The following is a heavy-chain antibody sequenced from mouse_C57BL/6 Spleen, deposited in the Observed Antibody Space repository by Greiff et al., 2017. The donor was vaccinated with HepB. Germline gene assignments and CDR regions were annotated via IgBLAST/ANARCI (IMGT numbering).Heavy chain of an antibody. CDR1: GFNIKNTY. CDR2: IDPANGNT. CDR3: ARVPYYYGSSYWYFDV. J-gene: IGHJ1*03. D-gene: IGHD1-1*01. Sequence: EVQLVESVAELVRPGASVKLSCTASGFNIKNTYMHWVKQRPEQGLEWIGRIDPANGNTKYAPKFQGKATITADTSSNTAYLQLSSLTSEDTAIYYGARVPYYYGSSYWYFDVWGTGTTVTVSS. V-gene: IGHV14-3*01.